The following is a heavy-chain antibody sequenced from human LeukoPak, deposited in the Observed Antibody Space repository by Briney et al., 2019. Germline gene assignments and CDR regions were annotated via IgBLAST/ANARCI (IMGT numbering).Heavy chain of an antibody. J-gene: IGHJ4*02. V-gene: IGHV3-53*01. CDR3: ARDRAVAGHY. CDR2: LYSDGNT. CDR1: GFTVITND. D-gene: IGHD6-19*01. Sequence: GGSLRLSCAASGFTVITNDMTWVRQAPGKGLEWVSVLYSDGNTKYADSVQGRFTISRDNSKNTLYLEMNSLRAEDTAVYYCARDRAVAGHYWGQGTLVTVPS.